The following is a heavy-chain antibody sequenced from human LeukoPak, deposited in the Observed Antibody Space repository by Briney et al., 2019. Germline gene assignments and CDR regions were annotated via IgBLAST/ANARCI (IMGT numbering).Heavy chain of an antibody. D-gene: IGHD2-2*01. V-gene: IGHV3-30*18. Sequence: GGSLRLSCAASGFTFSSYGMHWVRQAPGKVLEWVAVISYDGSNKYYADSVKGRFTISRDNSKNTLYLQMNSLRAEDTAVYYCAKATAAYYYYGMDVWGKGTTVTVSS. CDR3: AKATAAYYYYGMDV. CDR1: GFTFSSYG. CDR2: ISYDGSNK. J-gene: IGHJ6*04.